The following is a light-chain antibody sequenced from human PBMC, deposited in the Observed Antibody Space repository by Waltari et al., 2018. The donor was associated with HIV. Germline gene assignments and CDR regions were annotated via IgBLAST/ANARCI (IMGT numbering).Light chain of an antibody. J-gene: IGLJ1*01. V-gene: IGLV2-14*03. CDR2: DVS. Sequence: QSALTQPASVSGSPGQPITISCTGTSSDVGGYNYVSWYQQHPGKAPKLMIYDVSNRPSGVSNRFSGSKSGNTASLTISGLQAEDEADYYCSSYTSSSPYAFGTGTKVTVL. CDR3: SSYTSSSPYA. CDR1: SSDVGGYNY.